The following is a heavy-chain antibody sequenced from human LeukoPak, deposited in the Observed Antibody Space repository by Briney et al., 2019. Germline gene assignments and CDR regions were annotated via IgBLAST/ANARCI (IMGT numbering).Heavy chain of an antibody. CDR1: GFTFSSYG. D-gene: IGHD6-13*01. CDR2: IRYDGSNK. J-gene: IGHJ4*02. CDR3: ARDSRGSSFRTFDY. V-gene: IGHV3-30*02. Sequence: PGGSLRLSCAASGFTFSSYGMHWVRQAPGKGLEWVAFIRYDGSNKYYADSVKGRFTISRDDAKNSLYLQMNSLRAEDTAVYYCARDSRGSSFRTFDYWGQGTLVTVSS.